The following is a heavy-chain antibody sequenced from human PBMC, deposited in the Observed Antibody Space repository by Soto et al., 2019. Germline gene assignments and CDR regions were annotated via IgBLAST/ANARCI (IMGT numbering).Heavy chain of an antibody. CDR1: GYTFSSDG. Sequence: QAQLVQSGAEVRKPGASVKVSCKASGYTFSSDGISWVRQAPGQGLEWMAWISASNGNTRYAQNFQGRVTLTTEKTTSTASMELRSLRTDDTAVYYCAREPPLINYSYYGMDVWGQGTTVTVSS. V-gene: IGHV1-18*01. CDR3: AREPPLINYSYYGMDV. CDR2: ISASNGNT. J-gene: IGHJ6*02.